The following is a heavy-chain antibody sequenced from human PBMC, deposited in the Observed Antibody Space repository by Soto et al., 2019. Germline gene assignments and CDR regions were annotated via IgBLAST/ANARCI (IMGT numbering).Heavy chain of an antibody. CDR1: GFTVSSNY. D-gene: IGHD2-15*01. CDR3: AKNGGGWIVVVVAAHFDY. J-gene: IGHJ4*02. CDR2: IYSGGST. V-gene: IGHV3-53*01. Sequence: EVQLVESGGGLIQPGGSLRLSCAASGFTVSSNYMSWVRQAPGKGLEWVSVIYSGGSTYYADSVKGRFTISRDNSKNTLYLQMNSLRAEDTAVYYCAKNGGGWIVVVVAAHFDYWGQGTLVTVSS.